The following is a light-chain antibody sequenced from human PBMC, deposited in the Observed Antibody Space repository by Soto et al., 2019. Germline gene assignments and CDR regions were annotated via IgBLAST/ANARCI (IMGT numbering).Light chain of an antibody. CDR3: CSYAGRSGV. V-gene: IGLV2-11*01. J-gene: IGLJ1*01. Sequence: QSALTQPRSVSGSPGQSVTISCAGTSSDVGAYNYVSWYQQHPGKATKLMISDVSERPSGVPDRFSGFKSGNTASLTISGIQGEDEADYYCCSYAGRSGVFGTGTKLTVL. CDR2: DVS. CDR1: SSDVGAYNY.